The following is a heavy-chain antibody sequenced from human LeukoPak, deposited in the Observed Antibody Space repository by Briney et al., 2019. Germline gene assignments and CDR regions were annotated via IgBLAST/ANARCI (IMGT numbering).Heavy chain of an antibody. J-gene: IGHJ4*02. D-gene: IGHD6-25*01. CDR2: VISSGGGT. CDR1: GFTFSTYS. Sequence: GGSLRLSCAASGFTFSTYSMSWVRQAPGKGLEWVSSVISSGGGTYYADSVKGRFTISRDNSKSTLYLQMNSLRAEDTAIYYCAKRAAYYFDCWGQGTLVTVSS. CDR3: AKRAAYYFDC. V-gene: IGHV3-23*01.